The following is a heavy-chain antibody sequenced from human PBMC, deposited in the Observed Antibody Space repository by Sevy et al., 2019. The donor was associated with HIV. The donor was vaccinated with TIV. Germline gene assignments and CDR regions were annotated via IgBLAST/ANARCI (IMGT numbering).Heavy chain of an antibody. CDR3: AGRTYYYDSSGKKTGY. CDR2: IKQDGSEK. J-gene: IGHJ4*02. V-gene: IGHV3-7*01. D-gene: IGHD3-22*01. Sequence: GGSLRLSCAASGFTFSSYWMSWVRQAPGKGLEWLANIKQDGSEKYYVDSVKGRFTISRDNAKNSLYLQMNSLRAEDTAVYYCAGRTYYYDSSGKKTGYWGQGTLVTVSS. CDR1: GFTFSSYW.